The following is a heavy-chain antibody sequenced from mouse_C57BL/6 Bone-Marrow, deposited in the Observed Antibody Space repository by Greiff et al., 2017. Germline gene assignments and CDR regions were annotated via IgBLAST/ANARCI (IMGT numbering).Heavy chain of an antibody. J-gene: IGHJ2*01. V-gene: IGHV5-17*01. CDR1: GFTFSDYG. CDR3: ARISGTGYYFDY. D-gene: IGHD4-1*01. Sequence: DVMLVESGGGLVKPGGSLKLSCAASGFTFSDYGMHWVRQAPEKGLEWVAYISSGSSTIYYADTVKGRFTISRDNAKNTLFLQMTSLRSEDTAMYYCARISGTGYYFDYWGQGTTLTVSS. CDR2: ISSGSSTI.